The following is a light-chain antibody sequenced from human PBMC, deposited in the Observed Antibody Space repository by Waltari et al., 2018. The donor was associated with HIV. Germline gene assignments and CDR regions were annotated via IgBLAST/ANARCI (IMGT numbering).Light chain of an antibody. CDR3: QSYDSSLSGSV. Sequence: QSVLTQPPSVSGAPGQRVPIYCSGSRSNIGARFDVHWYQQIPGTAPKLLLYGNSNRPSGVPDRFSGSRSGTSASLAITGLQAEDESDYYCQSYDSSLSGSVFGGGTKLTVL. CDR1: RSNIGARFD. J-gene: IGLJ3*02. V-gene: IGLV1-40*01. CDR2: GNS.